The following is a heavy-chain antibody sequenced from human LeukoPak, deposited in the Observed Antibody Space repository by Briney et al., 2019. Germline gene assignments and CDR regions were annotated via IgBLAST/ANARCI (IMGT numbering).Heavy chain of an antibody. CDR1: GFTFSSYA. CDR2: ISGSGGST. J-gene: IGHJ4*02. Sequence: PGGSLRLSCAASGFTFSSYAMSWVRQAPGKGLEWASAISGSGGSTYYADSVKGRFTISRDNSKNTLYLQMNSPRAEDTAVYYCAKGIYGDNGGLDYWGQGTLVTVSS. V-gene: IGHV3-23*01. CDR3: AKGIYGDNGGLDY. D-gene: IGHD4-17*01.